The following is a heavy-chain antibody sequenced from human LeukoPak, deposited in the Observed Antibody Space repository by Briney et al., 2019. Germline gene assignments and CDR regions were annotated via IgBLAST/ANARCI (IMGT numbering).Heavy chain of an antibody. Sequence: GESLKISCKGSGYSFTSYWIGWVRQMHGKGLEWMGIIYPGDSDTRYSPSFQGQVTISADKSISTAYLQWSSLRASDTAMYYCARSGLYCSSTSCYTRNWFDPWGQGTLVTVSS. CDR3: ARSGLYCSSTSCYTRNWFDP. CDR2: IYPGDSDT. CDR1: GYSFTSYW. D-gene: IGHD2-2*02. J-gene: IGHJ5*02. V-gene: IGHV5-51*01.